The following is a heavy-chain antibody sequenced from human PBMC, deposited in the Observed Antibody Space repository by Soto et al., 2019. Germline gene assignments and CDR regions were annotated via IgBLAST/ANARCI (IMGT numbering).Heavy chain of an antibody. CDR2: IIPIFGTA. D-gene: IGHD3-3*01. CDR1: GGTFSSYA. J-gene: IGHJ3*02. V-gene: IGHV1-69*13. Sequence: ASVKVSCKASGGTFSSYAISWVRQAPGQGLEWMGGIIPIFGTANYAQKFQGRVTITADESTSTAYMELGSLRSEDTAVYYCARGNYDFWSGYYTILGAFDIWGQGTMVTVSS. CDR3: ARGNYDFWSGYYTILGAFDI.